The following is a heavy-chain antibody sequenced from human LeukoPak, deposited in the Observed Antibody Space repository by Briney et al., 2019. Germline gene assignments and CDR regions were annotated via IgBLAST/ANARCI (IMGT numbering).Heavy chain of an antibody. CDR2: IYYSGST. Sequence: SETLSLTCTVSGGSISSSSYYWGWIRQPPGKGLEWIGSIYYSGSTYYNPSLKSRVTISVDTSKNQFSLKLSSVTAADTAVYYCARQRPSSGWPYIDYWGQGTLVTVSS. CDR3: ARQRPSSGWPYIDY. V-gene: IGHV4-39*07. J-gene: IGHJ4*02. CDR1: GGSISSSSYY. D-gene: IGHD6-19*01.